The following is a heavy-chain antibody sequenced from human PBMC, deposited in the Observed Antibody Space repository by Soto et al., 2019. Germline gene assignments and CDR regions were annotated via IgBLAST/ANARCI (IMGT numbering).Heavy chain of an antibody. J-gene: IGHJ5*02. CDR2: LNPGSGDT. CDR3: ARMATFGSLNWFDP. V-gene: IGHV1-8*01. Sequence: ASVKVSCKASGYSCTNNDVSWVRQATGQGLEGMGWLNPGSGDTGYAQKFQGRVPMTRDISIATAYMELSSLRSDDTAISYCARMATFGSLNWFDPWGQGTLVPVSS. D-gene: IGHD3-16*01. CDR1: GYSCTNND.